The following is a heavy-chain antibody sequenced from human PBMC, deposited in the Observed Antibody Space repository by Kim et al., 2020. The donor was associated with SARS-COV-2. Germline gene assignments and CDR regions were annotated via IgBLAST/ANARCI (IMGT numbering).Heavy chain of an antibody. Sequence: GGSLRLSCAASGFTFSSYGMHWVRQAPGKGLEWVAVISYDGSNKYYADSVKGRFTISRDNSKNTLYLQMNSLRAEDTAVYYCAKDSHDILTGYSPIFDYWGQGTLVPGSS. J-gene: IGHJ4*02. D-gene: IGHD3-9*01. CDR1: GFTFSSYG. CDR2: ISYDGSNK. CDR3: AKDSHDILTGYSPIFDY. V-gene: IGHV3-30*18.